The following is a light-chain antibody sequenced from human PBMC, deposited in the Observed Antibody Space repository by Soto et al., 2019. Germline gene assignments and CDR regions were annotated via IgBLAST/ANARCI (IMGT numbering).Light chain of an antibody. CDR3: AAWDESLDGFYV. J-gene: IGLJ1*01. CDR2: NNN. V-gene: IGLV1-44*01. CDR1: SSNIGTNT. Sequence: QSVLTQPPSASGTPGQRVTISCSGSSSNIGTNTVNWYLQLPGTAPKLLMYNNNQRPSGVPERFSGSKSGTSASLAIGGLQSEDESDYYCAAWDESLDGFYVFGSGNKVTVL.